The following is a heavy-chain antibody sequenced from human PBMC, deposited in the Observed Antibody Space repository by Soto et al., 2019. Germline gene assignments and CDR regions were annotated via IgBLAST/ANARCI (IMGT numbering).Heavy chain of an antibody. Sequence: EVQLLESGGGLVQPGGSLRLSCAASGFTLSSYAMSWVRQAPGKGLEWVSAISGSGGSTYYADSVKGRFTISRDNSKNTLYLQMNSLRAEDTAVYYCAKDGLIDYYYYGMDVWGQGTTVTVSS. CDR2: ISGSGGST. J-gene: IGHJ6*02. CDR1: GFTLSSYA. V-gene: IGHV3-23*01. CDR3: AKDGLIDYYYYGMDV.